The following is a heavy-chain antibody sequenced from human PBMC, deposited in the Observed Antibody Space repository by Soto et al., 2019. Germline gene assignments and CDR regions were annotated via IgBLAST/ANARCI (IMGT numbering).Heavy chain of an antibody. CDR1: GDSISSTNW. CDR3: ARARWYAGYYFYGMDV. V-gene: IGHV4-4*02. CDR2: IYQSGST. Sequence: QVQLQESGPGLVKPSGTLSLTCAVSGDSISSTNWWTWVRQTPGNGLEWIGEIYQSGSTNYNPSLQRRVTILADKAKNQFSLKLTSVTAADTAVYYCARARWYAGYYFYGMDVWGQGTTVSVS. D-gene: IGHD2-15*01. J-gene: IGHJ6*02.